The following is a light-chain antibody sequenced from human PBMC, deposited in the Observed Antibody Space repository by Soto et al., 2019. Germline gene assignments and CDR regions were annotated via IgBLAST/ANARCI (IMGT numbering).Light chain of an antibody. V-gene: IGKV1-27*01. J-gene: IGKJ5*01. CDR3: QRTCNAPLIT. CDR1: QGISSY. Sequence: DIQLTQSPSSLSASVGDRVTITCRLSQGISSYLNCYRQKPGKVPKLLIYSASNLQSGVPSRFSGSGSGTDFTLTISSLQPEDVATYYGQRTCNAPLITFGQGTRLEIK. CDR2: SAS.